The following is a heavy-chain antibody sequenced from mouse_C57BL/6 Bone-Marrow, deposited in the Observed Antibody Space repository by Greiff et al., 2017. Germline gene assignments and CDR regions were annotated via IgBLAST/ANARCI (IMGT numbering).Heavy chain of an antibody. J-gene: IGHJ2*01. CDR2: IDPSDSAT. Sequence: QVQLQQPGAELVRPGSSVKLSCKASGYTFTGYWMHWVKQRPKQGLEWIGNIDPSDSATHYTQTFKDKDTLTVDKSSSTAYMPLSSLTSEYSAVYDCAARISTGLGGYWGQGTTLTVS. CDR1: GYTFTGYW. D-gene: IGHD1-1*01. CDR3: AARISTGLGGY. V-gene: IGHV1-52*01.